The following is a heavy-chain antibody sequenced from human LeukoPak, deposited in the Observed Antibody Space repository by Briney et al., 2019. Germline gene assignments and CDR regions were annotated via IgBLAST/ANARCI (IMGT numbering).Heavy chain of an antibody. CDR3: ARAPYSSSWYFDY. J-gene: IGHJ4*02. V-gene: IGHV3-21*01. CDR1: GFTFSSYS. CDR2: ISSSSSYI. Sequence: GGSLRLSCAASGFTFSSYSMNWVRQAPGKGLEWVSSISSSSSYIYYADSVKVRFTISRDNAKNSLYLQMNSLRAEDTAVYHCARAPYSSSWYFDYWGQGTLVTVSS. D-gene: IGHD6-13*01.